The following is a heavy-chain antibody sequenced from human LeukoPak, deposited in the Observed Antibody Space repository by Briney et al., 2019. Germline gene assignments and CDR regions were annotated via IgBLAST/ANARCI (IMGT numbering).Heavy chain of an antibody. V-gene: IGHV3-49*03. CDR1: GFTFGDYA. J-gene: IGHJ4*02. D-gene: IGHD1-26*01. CDR3: TRDRGGSYRFDY. Sequence: GGSLRLSCTVSGFTFGDYAMSWFRQAPGKGLEWVGFIRSKAYGGTTEYAASVKGGFTISRDDSRSIAYLQMSSLKTEDTAMYYCTRDRGGSYRFDYWGQGTLVTVSS. CDR2: IRSKAYGGTT.